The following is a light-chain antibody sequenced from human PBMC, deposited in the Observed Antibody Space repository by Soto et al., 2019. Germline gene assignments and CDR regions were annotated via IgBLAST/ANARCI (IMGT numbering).Light chain of an antibody. V-gene: IGLV2-14*01. J-gene: IGLJ2*01. CDR3: SSYTSTCTLVV. CDR2: DVT. CDR1: SSDIGGYDY. Sequence: QSALTQPASVSGSPGQSITISCTGTSSDIGGYDYVSWYQQYPGKVPKLMIYDVTNRASGVPSRFSASKSGDTASLTISGLQAEDEADYYCSSYTSTCTLVVFGGGTKLTVL.